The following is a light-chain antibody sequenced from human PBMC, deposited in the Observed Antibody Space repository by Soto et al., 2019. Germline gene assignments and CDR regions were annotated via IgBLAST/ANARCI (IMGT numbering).Light chain of an antibody. J-gene: IGLJ3*02. CDR1: SSDVGGYNF. CDR3: SSYAGNNNVV. CDR2: EVT. Sequence: QSALTQPPSASGSPGQSVAISCTGTSSDVGGYNFVSWYQQHPGKAPKLIIYEVTKRPSGVPDRFSGSKSANTASLTVSGLQAEDEADYHCSSYAGNNNVVFGGGTKLTVL. V-gene: IGLV2-8*01.